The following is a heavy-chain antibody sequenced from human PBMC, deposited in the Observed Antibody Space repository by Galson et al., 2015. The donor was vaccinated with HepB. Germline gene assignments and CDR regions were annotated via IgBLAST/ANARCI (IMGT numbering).Heavy chain of an antibody. CDR3: ARKVENSSGSYPFDY. Sequence: SCKASGYTFTGYYMHWVRQAPGQGLEWMGWINPNSGGTNYAQKFQGRVTMTRDTSISTAYMELSRLRSDDTAVYYCARKVENSSGSYPFDYWGQGTLVTVSS. V-gene: IGHV1-2*02. D-gene: IGHD1-26*01. CDR1: GYTFTGYY. J-gene: IGHJ4*02. CDR2: INPNSGGT.